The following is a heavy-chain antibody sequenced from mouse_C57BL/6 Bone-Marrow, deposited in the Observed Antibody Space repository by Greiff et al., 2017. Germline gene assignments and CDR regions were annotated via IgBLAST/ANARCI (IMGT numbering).Heavy chain of an antibody. J-gene: IGHJ4*01. CDR2: ISSGGSYT. D-gene: IGHD2-1*01. CDR3: ARHGNYLYYYAMDY. Sequence: EVKLMESGGDLVKPGGSLKLSCAASGFTFSSYGMSWVRQTPDKRLEWVATISSGGSYTYYPDSVKGRFTISRDNAKNTLYLQMSSLKSEDTAMYYCARHGNYLYYYAMDYWGQGTSATVSS. V-gene: IGHV5-6*01. CDR1: GFTFSSYG.